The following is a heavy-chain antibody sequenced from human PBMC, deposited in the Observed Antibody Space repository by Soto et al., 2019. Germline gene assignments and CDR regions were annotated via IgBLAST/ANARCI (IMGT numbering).Heavy chain of an antibody. D-gene: IGHD3-3*01. Sequence: GGSLRLSCAASGFLFSTYGMHWVRQAPGKGLEWVTVIRYDGSERYYADSVKGRFTISRDDSKNTLYLQMNSLRAEDTAVYYFARDTFCFDYWGQGNVVTVSS. CDR2: IRYDGSER. CDR1: GFLFSTYG. V-gene: IGHV3-33*01. CDR3: ARDTFCFDY. J-gene: IGHJ4*02.